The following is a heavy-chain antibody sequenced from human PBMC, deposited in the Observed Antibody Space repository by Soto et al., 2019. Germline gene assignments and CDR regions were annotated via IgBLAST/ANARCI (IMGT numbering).Heavy chain of an antibody. J-gene: IGHJ3*02. Sequence: PWWSLRLSCSASVFTFSDYYMSWIRQAPGKGLEWVSYISSSSSYTNYADSVKGRFTISRDNAKNSLYLQMNSLRAEDTAVYYCARWPRTTTHDAFDIWGQGTMVTVSS. D-gene: IGHD4-17*01. CDR1: VFTFSDYY. CDR2: ISSSSSYT. V-gene: IGHV3-11*06. CDR3: ARWPRTTTHDAFDI.